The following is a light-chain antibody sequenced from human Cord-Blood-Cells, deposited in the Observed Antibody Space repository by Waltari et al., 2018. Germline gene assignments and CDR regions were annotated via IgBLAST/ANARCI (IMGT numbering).Light chain of an antibody. V-gene: IGLV2-14*01. CDR1: SSDVGGYNY. CDR2: DVS. Sequence: QSALTQPASVSGSPGQSITISCTGTSSDVGGYNYVSWYQQHPGKAPTLMIDDVSKRPSGVSNRFSGSKSGNTAALTISGLQAEDEADYYCSSYTSSSTYVFGTGTKVTVL. CDR3: SSYTSSSTYV. J-gene: IGLJ1*01.